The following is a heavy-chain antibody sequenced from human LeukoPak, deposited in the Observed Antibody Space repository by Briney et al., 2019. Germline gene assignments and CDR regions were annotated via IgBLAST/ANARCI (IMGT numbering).Heavy chain of an antibody. CDR3: ARRGTSGWNFDY. J-gene: IGHJ4*02. CDR1: GGSISSFH. V-gene: IGHV4-59*08. Sequence: SETLSLTCTVSGGSISSFHWSWIRQAPGKGLEWIGYIYYSGSTNYNPSLKSRVTMSADTSKNQFSLNLSSVTAADTAVYYCARRGTSGWNFDYWGQGTLVTVSS. D-gene: IGHD6-19*01. CDR2: IYYSGST.